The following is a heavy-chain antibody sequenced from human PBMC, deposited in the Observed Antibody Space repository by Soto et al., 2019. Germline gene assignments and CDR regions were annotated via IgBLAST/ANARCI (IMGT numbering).Heavy chain of an antibody. CDR3: ASSSPHYDFWSGYSFWDAFDI. CDR2: IYYSGST. D-gene: IGHD3-3*01. Sequence: SETLSLTCTVSGGSVSSGSDYWSWIRQPPGKGLEWIGYIYYSGSTNYNPSLKSRVTISVDTSKNQFSLKLSSVTAADTAVYYCASSSPHYDFWSGYSFWDAFDIWGQGTMVTVSS. J-gene: IGHJ3*02. CDR1: GGSVSSGSDY. V-gene: IGHV4-61*01.